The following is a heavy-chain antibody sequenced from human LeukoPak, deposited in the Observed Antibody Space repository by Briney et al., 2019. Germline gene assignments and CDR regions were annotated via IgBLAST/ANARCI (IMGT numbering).Heavy chain of an antibody. CDR1: GFTFSTYW. Sequence: GGSLRLSCAASGFTFSTYWMTWVRQAPGKGLEWVANIKQDGSEKYYVDSVKGRFTISRDNAKNSLYLQMNSLRAEDTAVYYCARALWEWLLYGIDYWGQGTLVTVSS. D-gene: IGHD3-3*01. CDR2: IKQDGSEK. V-gene: IGHV3-7*01. CDR3: ARALWEWLLYGIDY. J-gene: IGHJ4*02.